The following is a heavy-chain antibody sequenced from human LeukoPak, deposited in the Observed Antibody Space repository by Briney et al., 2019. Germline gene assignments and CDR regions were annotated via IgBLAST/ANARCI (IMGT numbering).Heavy chain of an antibody. D-gene: IGHD3-10*01. CDR1: GGSISSGGHY. J-gene: IGHJ6*02. CDR2: ISSTGST. CDR3: ARETYYYGSGSHYGMDV. Sequence: NPSQTLSLTCTVSGGSISSGGHYWSWIRQPAGKGLEYLGRISSTGSTNYNPSLRSRVTISADTSKNHFSLKLTSVTAADTAVYYCARETYYYGSGSHYGMDVWGQGTTVTVSS. V-gene: IGHV4-61*02.